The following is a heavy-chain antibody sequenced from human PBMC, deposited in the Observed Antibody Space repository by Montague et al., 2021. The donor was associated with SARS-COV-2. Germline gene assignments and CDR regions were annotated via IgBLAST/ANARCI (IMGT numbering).Heavy chain of an antibody. CDR2: IKQDGSEQ. V-gene: IGHV3-7*01. Sequence: SLRLSCAASGFTMSRYWMRWFRQAPGRGLEWVAYIKQDGSEQYYVDSVRGRFTISKDNAKNSLYLQMNSLRVEDTAMYYCVRERAFYFASGTYSRNNWFDAWGQGTLVTVSS. D-gene: IGHD3-10*01. J-gene: IGHJ5*02. CDR1: GFTMSRYW. CDR3: VRERAFYFASGTYSRNNWFDA.